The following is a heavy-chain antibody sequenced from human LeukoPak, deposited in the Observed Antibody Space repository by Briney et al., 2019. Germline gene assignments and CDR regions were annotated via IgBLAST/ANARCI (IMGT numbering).Heavy chain of an antibody. CDR1: GCVFSDYT. CDR3: AQEGGA. D-gene: IGHD3-16*01. V-gene: IGHV3-23*01. CDR2: IGGRGGST. Sequence: PGGSLRLSCAGSGCVFSDYTMTWVRQAPGKGLEWVSAIGGRGGSTYYADSVQGRFTISRDNSKNTLSLQMHSLRSDDTALYYLAQEGGAWGQGTLVVVSS. J-gene: IGHJ5*02.